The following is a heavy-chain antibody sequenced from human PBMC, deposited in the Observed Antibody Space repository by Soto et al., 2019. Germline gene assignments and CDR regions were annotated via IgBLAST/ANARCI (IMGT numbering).Heavy chain of an antibody. J-gene: IGHJ6*02. CDR2: ISYDGSNK. Sequence: GGSLRLSCAASGFTFSSYGMHWVRQAPGKGLEWVAVISYDGSNKYYADSVKGRFTISRDNSKNTLYLQMNSLRAEDTAVYYCAKDGYCSSTSCYGLYYYYYGMDVWGQGTTVTVSS. CDR3: AKDGYCSSTSCYGLYYYYYGMDV. CDR1: GFTFSSYG. D-gene: IGHD2-2*01. V-gene: IGHV3-30*18.